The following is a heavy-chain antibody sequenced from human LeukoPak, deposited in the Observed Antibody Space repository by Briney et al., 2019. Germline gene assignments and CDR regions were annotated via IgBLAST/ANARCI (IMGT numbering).Heavy chain of an antibody. D-gene: IGHD1-7*01. V-gene: IGHV1-46*01. Sequence: ASVKVSCKASGYTFTSYYNHWVRQAPGQGLEWMGIINPSGGSTRYAQKFQGRVTMTRDTSTKTVYMEMSSLRSEDTAVYYCARDPLITATTTWFDPWGQGTLVTVSS. CDR3: ARDPLITATTTWFDP. CDR1: GYTFTSYY. CDR2: INPSGGST. J-gene: IGHJ5*02.